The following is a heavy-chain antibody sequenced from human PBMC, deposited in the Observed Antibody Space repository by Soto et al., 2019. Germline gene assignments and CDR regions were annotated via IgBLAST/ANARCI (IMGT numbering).Heavy chain of an antibody. CDR1: GGTFSSYA. V-gene: IGHV1-69*13. CDR2: IIPIFGTA. D-gene: IGHD3-10*01. Sequence: ASVKVSCKASGGTFSSYAISWVRQAPGQGLEWMGGIIPIFGTANYAQKFQGRVTITADESTSTAYMELSSLRSEDTAVYYCARTYTGLGLRGLNWFATWGQGTLVTV. J-gene: IGHJ5*02. CDR3: ARTYTGLGLRGLNWFAT.